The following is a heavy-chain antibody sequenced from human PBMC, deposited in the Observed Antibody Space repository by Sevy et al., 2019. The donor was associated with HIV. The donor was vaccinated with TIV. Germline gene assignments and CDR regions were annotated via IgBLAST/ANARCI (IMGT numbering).Heavy chain of an antibody. Sequence: GGSLRLSGAASGFTFDDYGMSWVRQPPGKGREGVSGINWNGGSTGYADSVKGRFTISRDNAKNSLYLQVNSMRAEDTALYYCARHGYGYGYHALLDYYYGMDVWGQGTTVTVSS. J-gene: IGHJ6*02. CDR3: ARHGYGYGYHALLDYYYGMDV. CDR1: GFTFDDYG. CDR2: INWNGGST. D-gene: IGHD5-18*01. V-gene: IGHV3-20*04.